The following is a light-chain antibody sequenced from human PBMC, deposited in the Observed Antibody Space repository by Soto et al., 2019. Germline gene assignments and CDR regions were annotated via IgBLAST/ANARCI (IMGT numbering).Light chain of an antibody. J-gene: IGLJ2*01. CDR1: SGHSTYA. CDR3: QSWDTGIHRV. CDR2: LNSDGSH. V-gene: IGLV4-69*01. Sequence: QLVLAQSPSASASLGASVKLTCTLSSGHSTYAIAWHQQQPEKGPRYLMKLNSDGSHTKGDGIPERFSGSSSGAERYLSISSFQSEDEADYYCQSWDTGIHRVFGGGTKVTVL.